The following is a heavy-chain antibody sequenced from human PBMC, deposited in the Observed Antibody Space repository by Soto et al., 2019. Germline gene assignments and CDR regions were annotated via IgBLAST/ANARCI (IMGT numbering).Heavy chain of an antibody. CDR3: ARYYYDSSGRFDP. D-gene: IGHD3-22*01. V-gene: IGHV3-66*01. J-gene: IGHJ5*02. CDR1: GFTVSSNY. Sequence: EVQLVESGGGLVQPGGSLRLSCAASGFTVSSNYMSWVRQAPGKGLEWVSVIYSGGSTYYADSVKGRFTISRDNSKNTLYLQMNSLTAEDTAVYYCARYYYDSSGRFDPWGQGTLVTVSS. CDR2: IYSGGST.